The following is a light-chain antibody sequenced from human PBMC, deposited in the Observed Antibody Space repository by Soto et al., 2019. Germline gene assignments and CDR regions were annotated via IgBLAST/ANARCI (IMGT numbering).Light chain of an antibody. CDR1: SSDVGGYNY. J-gene: IGLJ2*01. CDR2: DVS. V-gene: IGLV2-14*03. CDR3: SSYTSSSTL. Sequence: QSVLTQPASVSGSPGQSITISCTGTSSDVGGYNYVSWYQQHPGKAPKLMIYDVSNRPSGFSNRFSGSKSGNTASLTISGLQAEDEADYYCSSYTSSSTLFGGGTKVTVL.